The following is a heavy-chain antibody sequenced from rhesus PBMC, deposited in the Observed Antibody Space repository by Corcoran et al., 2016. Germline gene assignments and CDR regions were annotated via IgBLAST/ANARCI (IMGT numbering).Heavy chain of an antibody. J-gene: IGHJ4*01. CDR2: INPKTGGT. CDR3: ERDLGWGYYDF. V-gene: IGHV1-138*01. CDR1: GYPFTDHS. Sequence: QVQLVQSGAEVKTPGSSVKVSCKASGYPFTDHSIHWVRQPPGQGLEWKGEINPKTGGTNYAQKYQGRVTVTRDTSTSTAYMELSSLTSEDTAVYYCERDLGWGYYDFWGQGVLITVSS. D-gene: IGHD3-34*01.